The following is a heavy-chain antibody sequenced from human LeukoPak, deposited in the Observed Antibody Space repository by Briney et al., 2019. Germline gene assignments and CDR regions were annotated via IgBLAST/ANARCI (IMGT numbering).Heavy chain of an antibody. Sequence: GGSLRLSCAASGFTVSSSYMSWVRQAPGKGLDWLSAISGSGGSTYYADSVKGRFTISRDNSKNTLYLQLDSLRAEDTAVYYCAKVSLGTAMTSWGQGTLVTVSS. V-gene: IGHV3-23*01. D-gene: IGHD5-18*01. J-gene: IGHJ5*02. CDR3: AKVSLGTAMTS. CDR2: ISGSGGST. CDR1: GFTVSSSY.